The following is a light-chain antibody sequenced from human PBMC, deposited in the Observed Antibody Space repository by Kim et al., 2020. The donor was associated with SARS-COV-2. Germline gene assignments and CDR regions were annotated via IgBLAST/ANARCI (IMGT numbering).Light chain of an antibody. Sequence: QSALTQPASVSGSPGQSITISCTGTSDDFDDYTYVSWYQQHPGKAPKLIIYDNTRRPSGISVRFSGSKSAYTAPLTISGLQAEDEANYFCNLYTGSSSLFGGGTQLTVL. V-gene: IGLV2-14*03. CDR3: NLYTGSSSL. CDR1: SDDFDDYTY. J-gene: IGLJ3*02. CDR2: DNT.